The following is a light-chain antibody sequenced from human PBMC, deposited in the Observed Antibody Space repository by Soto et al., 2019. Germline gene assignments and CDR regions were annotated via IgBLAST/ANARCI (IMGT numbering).Light chain of an antibody. CDR2: DVG. V-gene: IGLV2-14*01. CDR3: SSYTSSSTYV. CDR1: SSDVGGYNS. Sequence: QSVLTQPASVSGSPGQSITISCTGTSSDVGGYNSVSWYQQHPGKAPKLVIYDVGNRPSGVSDRFSGSKSGNTASLTISGLQAEDEAEYYCSSYTSSSTYVFGAETKLTVL. J-gene: IGLJ1*01.